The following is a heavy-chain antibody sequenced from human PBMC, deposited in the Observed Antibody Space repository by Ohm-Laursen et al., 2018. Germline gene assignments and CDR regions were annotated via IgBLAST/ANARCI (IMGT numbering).Heavy chain of an antibody. J-gene: IGHJ5*02. CDR3: ARAVRYQLLSDP. V-gene: IGHV1-8*01. CDR1: GYTFSSYD. D-gene: IGHD4-23*01. CDR2: MNPNSHNT. Sequence: SVKVSCKTSGYTFSSYDIIWVRQASGQGPEWMGWMNPNSHNTGYARKFRGRVSMTSDSSISTAYMELYSLTSEDTATYYCARAVRYQLLSDPWGQGTLVTVSS.